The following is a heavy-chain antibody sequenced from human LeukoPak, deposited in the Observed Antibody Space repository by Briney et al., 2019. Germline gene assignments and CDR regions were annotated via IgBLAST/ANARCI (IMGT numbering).Heavy chain of an antibody. J-gene: IGHJ6*03. CDR3: ARGAMIRGDYYYYYMDV. V-gene: IGHV4-59*01. CDR1: GGSISSYY. Sequence: SETLSLTCTVSGGSISSYYWSWIRQPPGKGLEWIGYIYYSGNTNYNPSLKSRVTMSVDKSKNQFSLKLSSVTAADTAMYFCARGAMIRGDYYYYYMDVWGKGTTVTISS. D-gene: IGHD3-10*01. CDR2: IYYSGNT.